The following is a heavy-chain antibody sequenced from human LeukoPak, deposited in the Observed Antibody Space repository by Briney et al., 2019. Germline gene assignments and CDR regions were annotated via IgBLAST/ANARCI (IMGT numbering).Heavy chain of an antibody. V-gene: IGHV1-69*13. CDR1: GGTFSRNA. CDR3: AFHFVLVPTTIGYYYGMDV. CDR2: IIPIFGTA. D-gene: IGHD2-2*02. Sequence: GASVKVSCKASGGTFSRNAISWVRQAPGQGLEWMGGIIPIFGTADYAQKFQGRVTITAVESTSTAYMELSSVRSEDTAVYFCAFHFVLVPTTIGYYYGMDVWGQGTTVTVSS. J-gene: IGHJ6*02.